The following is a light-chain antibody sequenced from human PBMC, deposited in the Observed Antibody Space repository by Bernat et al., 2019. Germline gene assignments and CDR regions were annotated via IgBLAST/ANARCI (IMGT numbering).Light chain of an antibody. CDR3: HQGRAPPST. CDR1: QNINSY. V-gene: IGKV1-39*01. CDR2: GSS. Sequence: DIQLTQSPSSLSASVEDRVTITCRASQNINSYLHWYQQKPGKAPKLLIYGSSSLQSGVPSRFSGSGSGTDFTLTIGRLQPEDFATYYCHQGRAPPSTFGQGTKVEI. J-gene: IGKJ2*01.